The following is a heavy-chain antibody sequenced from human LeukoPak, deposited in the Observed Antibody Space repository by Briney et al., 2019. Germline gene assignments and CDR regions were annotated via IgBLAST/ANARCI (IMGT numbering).Heavy chain of an antibody. CDR1: GFTVSSNY. V-gene: IGHV3-53*01. J-gene: IGHJ4*02. D-gene: IGHD6-13*01. Sequence: GGSLRLSCAASGFTVSSNYKSWVRQAPGKGLEWVSVIYSGGSTYYADSVKGRFTISRDNSKNTLYLQMNSLRAEDTAVYYCARNGYSSSWYRNWGQGTLVTVSS. CDR3: ARNGYSSSWYRN. CDR2: IYSGGST.